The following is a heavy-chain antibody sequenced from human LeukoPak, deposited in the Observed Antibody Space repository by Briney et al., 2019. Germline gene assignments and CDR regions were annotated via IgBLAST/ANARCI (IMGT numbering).Heavy chain of an antibody. V-gene: IGHV3-21*01. CDR2: ISSSNNYI. CDR1: GXTFSNYG. J-gene: IGHJ4*02. Sequence: GGSLRLSCTASGXTFSNYGMNWVRQAPGKGLEWVSSISSSNNYIYYADSVKGRFTISRDNAKNSLYLQMNSLRAEDTAVYYCARRSPNYYFDYRGQGTPVTVSS. CDR3: ARRSPNYYFDY.